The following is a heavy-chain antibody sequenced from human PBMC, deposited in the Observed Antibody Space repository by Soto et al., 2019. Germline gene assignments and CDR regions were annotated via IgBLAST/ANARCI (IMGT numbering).Heavy chain of an antibody. V-gene: IGHV4-39*01. CDR3: ARLLEITFGGVIVAYFDY. J-gene: IGHJ4*02. Sequence: SETLSLTCTVSGGSISSSSYYWGWIRQPPGKGLEWIGSIYYSGSTYYNPSLKSRVTISVDTSKNQFSLKLSSVTAADTAVYYCARLLEITFGGVIVAYFDYWGQGTLVTVSS. CDR2: IYYSGST. D-gene: IGHD3-16*02. CDR1: GGSISSSSYY.